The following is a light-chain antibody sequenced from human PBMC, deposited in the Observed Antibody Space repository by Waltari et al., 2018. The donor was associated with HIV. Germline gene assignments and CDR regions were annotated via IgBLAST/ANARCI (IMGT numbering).Light chain of an antibody. Sequence: QSALTQPASVSGSPGQSITNSCTGTSSDFGLYAYISWYQQVPGKVPKVIIYEVTSRPSGVSNRVSGSKSGHTASLIISGLQAEDEGDYFCTSYTANDTLLFGGGTKVTVL. CDR3: TSYTANDTLL. V-gene: IGLV2-14*01. CDR2: EVT. J-gene: IGLJ2*01. CDR1: SSDFGLYAY.